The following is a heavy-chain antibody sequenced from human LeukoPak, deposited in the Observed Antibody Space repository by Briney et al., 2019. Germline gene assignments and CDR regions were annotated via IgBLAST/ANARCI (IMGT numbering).Heavy chain of an antibody. Sequence: GGSLRLSCAASGFTFSSYSMNWVRQAPGKGLEWVSSISSSSSYIYYADSVKGRFTISRDNAKNSLYLQMNSLRAEDTAVYYCAIATRWFHYFDYWGQGTLVTVSS. V-gene: IGHV3-21*01. J-gene: IGHJ4*02. CDR2: ISSSSSYI. CDR1: GFTFSSYS. CDR3: AIATRWFHYFDY. D-gene: IGHD2-15*01.